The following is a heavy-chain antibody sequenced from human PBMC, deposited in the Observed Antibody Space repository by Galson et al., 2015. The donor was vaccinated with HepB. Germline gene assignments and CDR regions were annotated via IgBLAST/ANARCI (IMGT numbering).Heavy chain of an antibody. CDR2: TYYRSKWQN. CDR1: GDSVSSNSAT. J-gene: IGHJ3*02. D-gene: IGHD3-16*01. V-gene: IGHV6-1*01. Sequence: CAISGDSVSSNSATWNWIRQSPSRGLEWLGRTYYRSKWQNDYAVSLTSRITINPDTSKNQFSLHLNSVTPEDTALYYCARVEGGLFVNWGQGTMVTVSS. CDR3: ARVEGGLFVN.